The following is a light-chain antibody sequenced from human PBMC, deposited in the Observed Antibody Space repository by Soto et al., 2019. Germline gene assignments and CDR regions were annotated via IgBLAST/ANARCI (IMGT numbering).Light chain of an antibody. J-gene: IGKJ4*01. CDR3: QQYYSYPLT. CDR1: RTINTY. Sequence: MNQSPSSLSASVGDTITITCRASRTINTYLNWFQQKPGEPPRLLIYGASTLHDGVPSRFSGSGSGADFTLTISCLQSEDFTTYYCQQYYSYPLTFGGGSIVDI. V-gene: IGKV1-39*01. CDR2: GAS.